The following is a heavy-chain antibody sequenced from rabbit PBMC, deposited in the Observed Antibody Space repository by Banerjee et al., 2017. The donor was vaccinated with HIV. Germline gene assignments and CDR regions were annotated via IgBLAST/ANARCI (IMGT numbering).Heavy chain of an antibody. J-gene: IGHJ3*01. Sequence: QSLEESGGDLVKPGASLTLTCTAAGFSFSRNNCICWVRQAPGKGLEWIACAYVGSGGTTYYASWAKGRFTISKTSSTTVTLQMTSLTAADTATYFCARGYVGYGYATSRLDLWGPGTLVTVS. CDR3: ARGYVGYGYATSRLDL. V-gene: IGHV1S40*01. CDR1: GFSFSRNNC. D-gene: IGHD6-1*01. CDR2: AYVGSGGTT.